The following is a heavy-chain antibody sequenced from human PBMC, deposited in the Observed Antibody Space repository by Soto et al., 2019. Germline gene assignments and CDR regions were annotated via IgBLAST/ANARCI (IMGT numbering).Heavy chain of an antibody. V-gene: IGHV3-23*01. CDR3: AKHVGSIAVAGTRFDY. Sequence: PGGSLRLSCAASGFTFSSYAMSWVRQAPGKGLEWVSAISGSGGSTYYADSVKGRFTISRDNSKNTLYLQMNSLRAEDTAVYYCAKHVGSIAVAGTRFDYWGQGTLVTVSS. D-gene: IGHD6-19*01. CDR1: GFTFSSYA. J-gene: IGHJ4*02. CDR2: ISGSGGST.